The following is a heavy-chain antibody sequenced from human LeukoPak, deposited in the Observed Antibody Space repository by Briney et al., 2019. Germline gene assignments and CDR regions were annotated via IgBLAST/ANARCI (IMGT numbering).Heavy chain of an antibody. V-gene: IGHV1-18*01. CDR2: ISPYNGNT. CDR1: GYTFTSYG. Sequence: GASVKVSCKASGYTFTSYGISWVRQAPGQGLEWMGWISPYNGNTNYAQKLQGRGTMTTDTSTSTAYMELRSLRSDDTAVYYCARRVTAIGYYYYGMDVWGQGTTVTVSS. D-gene: IGHD2-21*02. CDR3: ARRVTAIGYYYYGMDV. J-gene: IGHJ6*02.